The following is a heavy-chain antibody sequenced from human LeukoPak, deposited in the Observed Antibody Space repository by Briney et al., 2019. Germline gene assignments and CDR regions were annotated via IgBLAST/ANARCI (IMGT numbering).Heavy chain of an antibody. J-gene: IGHJ4*02. CDR3: AKDQGGGAFDY. Sequence: PGGSLRLSCAASGFTFSTFAMIWVRQPPGKGLEWVSSIFPSGGEIHYADSVRGRFTISRDNSKSTLSLQMNSLRAEDTAVYYCAKDQGGGAFDYWGQGTLVTVSS. CDR2: IFPSGGEI. V-gene: IGHV3-23*01. D-gene: IGHD1-26*01. CDR1: GFTFSTFA.